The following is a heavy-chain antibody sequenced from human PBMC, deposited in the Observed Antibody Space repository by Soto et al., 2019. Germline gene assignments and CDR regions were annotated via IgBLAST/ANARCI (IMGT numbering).Heavy chain of an antibody. CDR2: ISGSGGST. J-gene: IGHJ5*02. Sequence: GGSLRLSCAASGFTFSSYAMSWVRQAPGKGLEWVSAISGSGGSTYYADSVKGRFTISRDNSKNTLYLQMNSLRAEDTAVYYCAKDRWGLVDDFWSGYSPRSDWFDPWGQGTLVTVSS. CDR1: GFTFSSYA. D-gene: IGHD3-3*01. V-gene: IGHV3-23*01. CDR3: AKDRWGLVDDFWSGYSPRSDWFDP.